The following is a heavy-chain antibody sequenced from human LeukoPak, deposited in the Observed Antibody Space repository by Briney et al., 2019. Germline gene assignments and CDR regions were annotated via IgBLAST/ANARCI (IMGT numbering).Heavy chain of an antibody. Sequence: GESLKISCQGSGDSFTTYWIAWVRQMPGKGLEWMGIIYFGDSDTTYSPSFQGQVTISVDKSISTAYLQWSSLKASDTAMYYCARRAHYESSAYYWYLDLWGRGTPVTVSS. CDR3: ARRAHYESSAYYWYLDL. CDR1: GDSFTTYW. CDR2: IYFGDSDT. J-gene: IGHJ2*01. D-gene: IGHD3-22*01. V-gene: IGHV5-51*01.